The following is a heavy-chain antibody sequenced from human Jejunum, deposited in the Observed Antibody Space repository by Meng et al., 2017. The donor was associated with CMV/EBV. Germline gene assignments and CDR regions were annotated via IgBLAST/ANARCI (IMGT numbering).Heavy chain of an antibody. V-gene: IGHV3-74*01. D-gene: IGHD3-10*01. Sequence: SCAASGFTFSGYWMHWVRQAPGKGLVWVSRINSDGSGTTYADSVKGRFTISRDNAKNTLYLQMNSLRVEDTAVYYCVRDGHGELSIDYWGQGTLVTVSS. J-gene: IGHJ4*02. CDR2: INSDGSGT. CDR1: GFTFSGYW. CDR3: VRDGHGELSIDY.